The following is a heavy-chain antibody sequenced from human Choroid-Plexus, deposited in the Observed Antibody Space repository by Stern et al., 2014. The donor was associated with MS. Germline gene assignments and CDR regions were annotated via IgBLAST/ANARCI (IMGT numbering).Heavy chain of an antibody. CDR3: ARDAEFWSGQLDY. V-gene: IGHV4-4*02. CDR1: GGSIDTSNW. Sequence: QLVQSGPGLVKPSGTLSLTCAVSGGSIDTSNWWSWVRQPPGKGLEWIGEIYHTGSTNSNPSLKSRVTMSVDKSKNQFSLKLNSVTAADTAVYYCARDAEFWSGQLDYWGQGTLVTVSS. J-gene: IGHJ4*02. D-gene: IGHD3-3*01. CDR2: IYHTGST.